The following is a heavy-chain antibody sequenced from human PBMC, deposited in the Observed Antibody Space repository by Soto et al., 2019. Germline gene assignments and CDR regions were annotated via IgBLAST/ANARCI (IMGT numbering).Heavy chain of an antibody. J-gene: IGHJ6*02. CDR1: GFTVSSNY. Sequence: GGSLRLSCAASGFTVSSNYMSWVRQAPGKELELVSIIYSAGNTYYADSVKGRFTISRDNSKNTLYLQMNSLGAEDTAVYYCARDFVVGGPTINYYYGMDVWGQGTTVTVSS. V-gene: IGHV3-66*01. D-gene: IGHD1-26*01. CDR2: IYSAGNT. CDR3: ARDFVVGGPTINYYYGMDV.